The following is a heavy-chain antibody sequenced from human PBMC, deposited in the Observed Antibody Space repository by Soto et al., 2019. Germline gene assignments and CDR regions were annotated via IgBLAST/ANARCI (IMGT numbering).Heavy chain of an antibody. V-gene: IGHV3-7*03. CDR3: AREYRLMWFGKRERGNNWFDP. D-gene: IGHD3-10*01. CDR2: INQDGSET. Sequence: EARLEESGGGLVQPGGSLRLSCAASGFTFSSYWMTWVRQAPGKGLEWVANINQDGSETYYADAVKGRFTISRDNAKSSLSVQMNSLRAEDTAVYYCAREYRLMWFGKRERGNNWFDPWGPGTRVTVSS. CDR1: GFTFSSYW. J-gene: IGHJ5*02.